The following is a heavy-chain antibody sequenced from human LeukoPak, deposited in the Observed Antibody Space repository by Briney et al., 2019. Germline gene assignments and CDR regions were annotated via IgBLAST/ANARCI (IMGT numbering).Heavy chain of an antibody. D-gene: IGHD6-13*01. CDR1: GFTFSSYG. J-gene: IGHJ4*02. Sequence: GGSLRLSCAASGFTFSSYGMHWVRQAPGKGLEWVAVISYDGSNKYYADSVKGRFTISRDNSMNTLYLQMNSLRAEDTAVYYCAKAEPPAYSSSWFSFDYWGQGTLVTVSS. CDR3: AKAEPPAYSSSWFSFDY. CDR2: ISYDGSNK. V-gene: IGHV3-30*18.